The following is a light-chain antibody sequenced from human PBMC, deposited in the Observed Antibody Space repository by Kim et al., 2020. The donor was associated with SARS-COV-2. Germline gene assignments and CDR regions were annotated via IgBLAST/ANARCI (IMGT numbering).Light chain of an antibody. CDR2: YDS. V-gene: IGLV3-21*04. CDR1: NMGSKS. Sequence: PGKTARITCGGKNMGSKSVHWYQQKPGQAPVLVIYYDSDRPSGIPERFSGSNSGNTATLTISRVEAGDEADYYCQVWDSSSDHWVFGGGTQLTVL. J-gene: IGLJ3*02. CDR3: QVWDSSSDHWV.